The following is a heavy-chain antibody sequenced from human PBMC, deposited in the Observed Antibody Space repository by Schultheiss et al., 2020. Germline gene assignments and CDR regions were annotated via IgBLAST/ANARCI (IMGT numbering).Heavy chain of an antibody. J-gene: IGHJ4*02. V-gene: IGHV3-64D*06. CDR3: AREGGRWSSSWHNYFDY. CDR1: GFTFSSYA. D-gene: IGHD6-13*01. Sequence: GGSLRLSCSASGFTFSSYAMHWVRQAPGKGLEYVSAISSNGGSTYYADSVKGRFTISRDNSKNTLYLQMSSLRAEDTAVYYCAREGGRWSSSWHNYFDYWGQGTLVTGSS. CDR2: ISSNGGST.